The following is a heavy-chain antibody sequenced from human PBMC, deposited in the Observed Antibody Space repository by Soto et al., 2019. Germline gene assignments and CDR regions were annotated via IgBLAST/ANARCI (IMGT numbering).Heavy chain of an antibody. J-gene: IGHJ4*02. V-gene: IGHV4-39*01. CDR2: IYYSGST. D-gene: IGHD2-15*01. CDR3: ARGSGGPYYFDY. CDR1: GGSISSSSYY. Sequence: QLQLQESGPGLVKPSETLSLTCTVSGGSISSSSYYWGWIRQPPGKGLEWIGSIYYSGSTYYNPSLKSRVTISVDTSKNQFSLKLSSVTAADTAVYYCARGSGGPYYFDYWGQGTLVTVSS.